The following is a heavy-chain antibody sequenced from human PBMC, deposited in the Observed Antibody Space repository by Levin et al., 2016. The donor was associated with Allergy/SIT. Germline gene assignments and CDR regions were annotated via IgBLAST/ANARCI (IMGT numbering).Heavy chain of an antibody. V-gene: IGHV4-39*01. Sequence: SETLSLTCTVSGGSISSSSYYWGWIRQPPGKGLEWIGSIYYSGSTYYNPSLKSRVTISVDTSKNQFSLKLSSVTAADTAVYYCARHTEQWLVPRRYAFDIWGQGTMVTVSS. J-gene: IGHJ3*02. CDR2: IYYSGST. D-gene: IGHD6-19*01. CDR3: ARHTEQWLVPRRYAFDI. CDR1: GGSISSSSYY.